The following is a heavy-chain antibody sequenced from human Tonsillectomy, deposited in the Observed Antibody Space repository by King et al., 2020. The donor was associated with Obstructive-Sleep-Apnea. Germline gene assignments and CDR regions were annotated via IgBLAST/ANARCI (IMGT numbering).Heavy chain of an antibody. V-gene: IGHV3-30*02. D-gene: IGHD3-10*01. Sequence: VQLVESGGGVVQPGGSLRLSCAASGFTFSSYGMHWVRQAPGKGLEWVAFIRYDGSNKYYADSVKGRFTISRDNSKNTLYLQMNSLRAEDTAVYYCAKDLKLLWFGEFDYWGQGTLVTVSS. CDR1: GFTFSSYG. CDR2: IRYDGSNK. CDR3: AKDLKLLWFGEFDY. J-gene: IGHJ4*02.